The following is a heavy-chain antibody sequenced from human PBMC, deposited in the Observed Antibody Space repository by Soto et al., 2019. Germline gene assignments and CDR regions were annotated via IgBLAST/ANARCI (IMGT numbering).Heavy chain of an antibody. Sequence: QVQLVQSGAEVKKPGASVKVSCKASGYTFTSYGISWVRQAPGQGLEWMGWTSAYNGNTNYAQKLQGRVTMTTDTATCTXXMELRSLRSDDTAVYYCARSAYYDILTGYYNVMGYWGQGTLVTVSS. J-gene: IGHJ4*02. CDR3: ARSAYYDILTGYYNVMGY. CDR2: TSAYNGNT. D-gene: IGHD3-9*01. CDR1: GYTFTSYG. V-gene: IGHV1-18*01.